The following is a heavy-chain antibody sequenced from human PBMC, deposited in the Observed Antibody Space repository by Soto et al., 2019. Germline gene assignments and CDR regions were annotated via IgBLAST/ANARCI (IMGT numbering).Heavy chain of an antibody. Sequence: SETLSLTSTVSGGSISSSSYYWGWIRQPPGKGLEWIGSIYYSGSTYYNPSLKSRVTISVDTSKNQFSLKLSSVTAADTAVYYCARLIAVAGDNWFDPWGQGTLVTVS. J-gene: IGHJ5*02. V-gene: IGHV4-39*01. CDR1: GGSISSSSYY. CDR3: ARLIAVAGDNWFDP. D-gene: IGHD6-19*01. CDR2: IYYSGST.